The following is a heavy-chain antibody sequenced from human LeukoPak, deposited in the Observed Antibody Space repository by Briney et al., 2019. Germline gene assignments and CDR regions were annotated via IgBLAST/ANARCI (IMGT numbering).Heavy chain of an antibody. CDR3: AIHDTSSYSEHFDY. Sequence: SETLSLTCTVSGGPMSSISIYWGWIRQPPGKGLEWIGSMYYSGSTYYNPSLKSRVTTSVDTSKNQFSLKLSSVTAADTAVYYCAIHDTSSYSEHFDYWGQGTLATVSS. CDR1: GGPMSSISIY. J-gene: IGHJ4*02. V-gene: IGHV4-39*01. D-gene: IGHD2-15*01. CDR2: MYYSGST.